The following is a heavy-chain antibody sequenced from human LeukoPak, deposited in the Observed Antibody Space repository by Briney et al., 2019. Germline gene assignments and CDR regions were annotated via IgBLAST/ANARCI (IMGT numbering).Heavy chain of an antibody. CDR2: INWNGGST. CDR1: GFTFDDYG. V-gene: IGHV3-20*04. D-gene: IGHD3-22*01. J-gene: IGHJ4*02. CDR3: ARDEYYYDSSGFLRLDY. Sequence: PGGSLRLSCAASGFTFDDYGMSWVRQAPGKGLEWVSGINWNGGSTGYADSVKGRFTISRDNAKNSLYLQMNSLRAEDTALYYCARDEYYYDSSGFLRLDYWGQGTLVTVSS.